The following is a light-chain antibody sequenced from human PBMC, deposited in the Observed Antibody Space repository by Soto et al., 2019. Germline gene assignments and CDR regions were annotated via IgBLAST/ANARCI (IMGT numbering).Light chain of an antibody. Sequence: DIQMTQSPSTLSASVGDRVTITCRASQSISNWLAWYQQKPGKPPKLLIYDASSLESGVSLRFSGSGSGTEFTLTISSLQPDDFATYYCQQYNSYSRTFGQGTKVDIK. J-gene: IGKJ1*01. V-gene: IGKV1-5*01. CDR1: QSISNW. CDR3: QQYNSYSRT. CDR2: DAS.